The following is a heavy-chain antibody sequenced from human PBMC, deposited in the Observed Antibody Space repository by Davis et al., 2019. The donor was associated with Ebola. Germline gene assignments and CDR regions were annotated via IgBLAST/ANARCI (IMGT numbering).Heavy chain of an antibody. D-gene: IGHD2-2*01. CDR3: ARHRVGYCSSTSCSYYYYYMDV. V-gene: IGHV5-10-1*01. J-gene: IGHJ6*03. CDR1: GYSFTSYW. CDR2: IDPSDSYT. Sequence: GESLKISCKGSGYSFTSYWISWVRQMPGKGLEWMGRIDPSDSYTNYSPSFQGHVTISADKSISTAYLQWSSLKASDTAMYYCARHRVGYCSSTSCSYYYYYMDVWGKGTTVTVSS.